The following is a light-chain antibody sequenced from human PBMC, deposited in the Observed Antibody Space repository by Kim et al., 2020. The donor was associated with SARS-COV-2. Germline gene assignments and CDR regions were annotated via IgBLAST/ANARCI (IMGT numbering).Light chain of an antibody. Sequence: SYELTQPPSVSEAPGKTASITCGGDNIGSKSVNWYQQRPGQAPVVVIYFDSDRPSGIPERFSGSNSGNTATLTISRVEAGDEAEYYCQVWDSISAHVV. CDR2: FDS. CDR3: QVWDSISAHVV. CDR1: NIGSKS. V-gene: IGLV3-21*04. J-gene: IGLJ2*01.